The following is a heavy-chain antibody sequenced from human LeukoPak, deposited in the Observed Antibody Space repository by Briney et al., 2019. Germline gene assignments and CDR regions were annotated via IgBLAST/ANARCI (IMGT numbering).Heavy chain of an antibody. J-gene: IGHJ6*03. Sequence: SETLSLTCTVSGGSISSYYWSWIRQPPGKGLEWIGYIYYSGSTNYNPSLKSRVTISVDTSKNQFSLKLSSVTAADTAVYYCARDNEPRLVDTADKLWIRDDYYYYYMDVWGKGTTVTVSS. CDR2: IYYSGST. CDR3: ARDNEPRLVDTADKLWIRDDYYYYYMDV. CDR1: GGSISSYY. V-gene: IGHV4-59*01. D-gene: IGHD5-18*01.